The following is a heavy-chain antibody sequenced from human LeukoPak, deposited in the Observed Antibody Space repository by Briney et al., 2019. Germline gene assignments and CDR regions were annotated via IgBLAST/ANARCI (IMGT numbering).Heavy chain of an antibody. CDR2: FYYSGST. D-gene: IGHD2-21*02. J-gene: IGHJ4*02. CDR3: ARHRFASAVILDY. Sequence: SETLSLTCSVSGGAGTSFYWSWIRQSPGKGLEGIGYFYYSGSTKYNPSLKSRVTMSGDTSKNQLSLKLRSVTGADTAMYYCARHRFASAVILDYWGQGDPVTVSS. V-gene: IGHV4-59*08. CDR1: GGAGTSFY.